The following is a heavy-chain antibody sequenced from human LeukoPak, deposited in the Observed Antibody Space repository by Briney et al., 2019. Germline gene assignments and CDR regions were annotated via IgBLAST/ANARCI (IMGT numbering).Heavy chain of an antibody. Sequence: GGSLRLSCAASGFTFSSYSMNGVRQTPGKGLEGVSYISPITSTKYYADSVEGRFTISRDDARNSLSLQMDSLRAEDTAVYYCARESDKHYDFWSGYLALDYWGQGTLVTVSS. CDR3: ARESDKHYDFWSGYLALDY. V-gene: IGHV3-48*04. D-gene: IGHD3-3*01. J-gene: IGHJ4*02. CDR2: ISPITSTK. CDR1: GFTFSSYS.